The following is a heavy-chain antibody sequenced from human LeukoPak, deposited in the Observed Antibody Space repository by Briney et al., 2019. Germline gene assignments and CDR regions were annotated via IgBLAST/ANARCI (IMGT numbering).Heavy chain of an antibody. J-gene: IGHJ4*02. D-gene: IGHD1-26*01. V-gene: IGHV4-59*08. CDR1: GGSISSYY. Sequence: SETLSLTCTVSGGSISSYYWSWIRQPPGKGLEWIGYIYYSGRTKYNPSLKSRVTISVDTSKNQFSLKLTSVTAADTAVYYCARHSRTYYDFDYWGQGTLVTVSS. CDR3: ARHSRTYYDFDY. CDR2: IYYSGRT.